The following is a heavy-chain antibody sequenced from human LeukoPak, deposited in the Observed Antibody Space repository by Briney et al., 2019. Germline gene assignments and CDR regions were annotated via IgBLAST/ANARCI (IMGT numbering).Heavy chain of an antibody. V-gene: IGHV4-38-2*01. Sequence: SETLSLTCAVSDYSISNAYYWGWIRQPPGKGLEWIGSISHGGSTHYNAPLKSRVTISLEASKNQFSLKLSSVTAADTAVYYCASSPLVGATAYWGQGTLVTVSS. D-gene: IGHD1-26*01. CDR3: ASSPLVGATAY. CDR2: ISHGGST. J-gene: IGHJ4*02. CDR1: DYSISNAYY.